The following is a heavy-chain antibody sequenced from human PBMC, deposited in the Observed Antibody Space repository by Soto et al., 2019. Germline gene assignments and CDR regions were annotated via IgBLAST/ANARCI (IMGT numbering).Heavy chain of an antibody. Sequence: QVQLVESGGGVVQPGGSLRLSCAASGFTFESYGMHWVRQAPGKGLEWVAVTSYDGSTKYYADSVEGRFTISRDNFGNTVFLEMNNLRPEDTAVYYCTRGNYYGSGTSNNWGQGTLVIVSS. V-gene: IGHV3-30*03. J-gene: IGHJ4*02. CDR1: GFTFESYG. D-gene: IGHD3-10*01. CDR3: TRGNYYGSGTSNN. CDR2: TSYDGSTK.